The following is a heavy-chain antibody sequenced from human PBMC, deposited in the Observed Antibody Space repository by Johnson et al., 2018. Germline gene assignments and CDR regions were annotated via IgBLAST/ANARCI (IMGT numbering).Heavy chain of an antibody. J-gene: IGHJ3*02. Sequence: QVQLVESGGGLVKPGGSLRLSCAASGFTFSAYYMSGLRQAPGKGLVGVSYISSSGSPIYDADAVKGRFTSSRPNAKTSLYLQMNSLRATEPAVYHCPTASDYYGSIGYWRWDALDIWGQGTMVTVSS. CDR1: GFTFSAYY. CDR3: PTASDYYGSIGYWRWDALDI. V-gene: IGHV3-11*01. CDR2: ISSSGSPI. D-gene: IGHD3-22*01.